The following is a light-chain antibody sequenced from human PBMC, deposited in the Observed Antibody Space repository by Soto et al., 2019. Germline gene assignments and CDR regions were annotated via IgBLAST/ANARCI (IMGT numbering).Light chain of an antibody. CDR3: GSWDSSLSAYV. J-gene: IGLJ1*01. Sequence: SVLTQPPSVSAAPGQRVTISCSGSSSNIGGNSVSWYQQLPVTAPKLPIYDDDKRPSGIPHRFSGSKSGTSATLGITGVQTGDEADYYCGSWDSSLSAYVFGTWTKVTVL. CDR1: SSNIGGNS. V-gene: IGLV1-51*01. CDR2: DDD.